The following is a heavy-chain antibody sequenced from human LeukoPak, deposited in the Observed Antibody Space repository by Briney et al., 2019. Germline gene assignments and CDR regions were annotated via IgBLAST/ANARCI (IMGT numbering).Heavy chain of an antibody. CDR2: INHSGST. CDR3: ARVVRGGWLRGWFDP. D-gene: IGHD3-10*01. Sequence: SETLSLTCAVYGGSFSGYYWSWIRQPPGKGLEWIGEINHSGSTNYNPPLKSRVTISVDTSKNQFSLKLSSVTAADTAVYYCARVVRGGWLRGWFDPWGQGTLVTVSS. CDR1: GGSFSGYY. J-gene: IGHJ5*02. V-gene: IGHV4-34*01.